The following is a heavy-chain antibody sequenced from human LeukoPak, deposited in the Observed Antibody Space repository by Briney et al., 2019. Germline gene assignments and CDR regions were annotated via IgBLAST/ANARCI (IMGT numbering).Heavy chain of an antibody. V-gene: IGHV1-69*06. CDR1: GGTFNSYA. J-gene: IGHJ6*03. D-gene: IGHD3-22*01. CDR3: ARDREVNYYDSKIYYYYMDV. CDR2: IIPIFGTA. Sequence: SVKVSCKASGGTFNSYAISWVRQAPGQGLEWMGGIIPIFGTANYAQKFQGRVTITADKSTSTAYMELSSLRSEDTAVYYCARDREVNYYDSKIYYYYMDVWGKGTTVTVSS.